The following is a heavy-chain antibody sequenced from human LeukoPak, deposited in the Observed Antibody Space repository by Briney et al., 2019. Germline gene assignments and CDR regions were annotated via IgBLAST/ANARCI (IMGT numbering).Heavy chain of an antibody. V-gene: IGHV4-39*07. Sequence: SETLSLTCTVSSGSITIAGYYWIWIRQPPGKGLEWIGSIYYSGTSYSNPSLESRVTISVDTSNNQFSLKLSSVTAADTAVYYCARAVMVAVAGGRFDYWGQGTLVTVSS. J-gene: IGHJ4*02. CDR2: IYYSGTS. D-gene: IGHD6-19*01. CDR3: ARAVMVAVAGGRFDY. CDR1: SGSITIAGYY.